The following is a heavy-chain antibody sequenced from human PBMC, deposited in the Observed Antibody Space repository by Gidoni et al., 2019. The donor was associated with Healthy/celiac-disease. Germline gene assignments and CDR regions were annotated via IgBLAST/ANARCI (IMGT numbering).Heavy chain of an antibody. V-gene: IGHV4-34*01. CDR1: GGSSSGYY. Sequence: QVQLQQWGAGLLKPSATLSLTCAVYGGSSSGYYWSWIRQPPGKGLEWIGELNHSGSTNYTPSLKSRVTISVDTSKNQFSLKLSSVTAADTAVYYCARGRVVVVPAARETHNWFDPWGQGTLVTVSS. D-gene: IGHD2-2*01. CDR2: LNHSGST. J-gene: IGHJ5*02. CDR3: ARGRVVVVPAARETHNWFDP.